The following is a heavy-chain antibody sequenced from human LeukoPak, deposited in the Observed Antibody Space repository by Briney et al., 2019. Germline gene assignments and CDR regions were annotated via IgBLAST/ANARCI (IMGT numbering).Heavy chain of an antibody. CDR2: INPSGGST. D-gene: IGHD3-3*01. Sequence: ASVKVSCKASGYTFTTYYMHWVRQAPGQGLEWMGIINPSGGSTSYAQKFQGRVTMTRDTSTSTVHMELSSLRSEDTAVYYCARADTIFGVAQQGYYYGMDVWGQGTTVTVSS. CDR3: ARADTIFGVAQQGYYYGMDV. V-gene: IGHV1-46*01. J-gene: IGHJ6*02. CDR1: GYTFTTYY.